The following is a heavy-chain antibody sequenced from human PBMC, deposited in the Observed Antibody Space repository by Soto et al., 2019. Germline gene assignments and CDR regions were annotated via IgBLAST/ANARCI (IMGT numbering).Heavy chain of an antibody. J-gene: IGHJ6*02. Sequence: PGESLKISCKGSVYSFTSYWISWVRQMPGKGLEWMGRIDPSDSYTNYSPSFQGHVTISADKSISTAYLQWSSLKASDTAMYYCARRFIVVVPAAMGGTDVWGQGTTVTVS. CDR3: ARRFIVVVPAAMGGTDV. D-gene: IGHD2-2*01. V-gene: IGHV5-10-1*01. CDR2: IDPSDSYT. CDR1: VYSFTSYW.